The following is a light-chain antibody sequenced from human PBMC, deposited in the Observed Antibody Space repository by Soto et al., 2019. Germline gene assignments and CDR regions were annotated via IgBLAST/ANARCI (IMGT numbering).Light chain of an antibody. J-gene: IGKJ5*01. CDR3: QQTYRTLSIT. Sequence: DSQMTQSPSSLSASVGDRVTITCRASESISRHLNWYQQKPGKAPKILIYAASSLQNGVPSRFRGSGSGTDFTLTITNLQPEDFATYYCQQTYRTLSITFGQGTRLDIK. CDR1: ESISRH. V-gene: IGKV1-39*01. CDR2: AAS.